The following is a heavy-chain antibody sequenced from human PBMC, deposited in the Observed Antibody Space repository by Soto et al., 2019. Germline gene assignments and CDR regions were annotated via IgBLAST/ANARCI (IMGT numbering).Heavy chain of an antibody. CDR1: GGSISSSSYY. D-gene: IGHD1-1*01. Sequence: SETLSLTCTVYGGSISSSSYYWGWIRQPPGKGLEWIGSIYYSGSTYYIPSLKSRVTISVATSKNHFSLMLSAVTAADTAVFFCAIHCIYNWDNVLLHAYWGQRTLVT. J-gene: IGHJ4*02. CDR2: IYYSGST. CDR3: AIHCIYNWDNVLLHAY. V-gene: IGHV4-39*01.